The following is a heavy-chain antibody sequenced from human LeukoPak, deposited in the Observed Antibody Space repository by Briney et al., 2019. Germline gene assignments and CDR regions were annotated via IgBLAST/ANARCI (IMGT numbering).Heavy chain of an antibody. Sequence: PSETLSLTCTVSGGSISSSSYYWGWIRQPPGKGLEWIGSIYYSGSTYYNPSLKSRVTISVDTSKNQFSLKLSSVTAADTAVYYCASGGPSDYYYYYMDVWGKGTTVTISS. CDR3: ASGGPSDYYYYYMDV. J-gene: IGHJ6*03. CDR1: GGSISSSSYY. CDR2: IYYSGST. D-gene: IGHD2-15*01. V-gene: IGHV4-39*01.